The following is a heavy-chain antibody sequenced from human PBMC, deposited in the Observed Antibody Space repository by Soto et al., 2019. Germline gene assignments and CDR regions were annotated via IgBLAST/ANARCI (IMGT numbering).Heavy chain of an antibody. CDR1: GASVNSGSHY. J-gene: IGHJ5*02. CDR2: IYYGGST. CDR3: ARVILSGAKTKWFDP. D-gene: IGHD1-7*01. Sequence: QVQLQESGPGLVKPSEPLSLTCTVSGASVNSGSHYWTWVRQPPGMGLEYIGDIYYGGSTDYSPSLKRRVTISVDTSKNQFSLKVASVTAAETAVYYCARVILSGAKTKWFDPWGQGILVTVSS. V-gene: IGHV4-61*01.